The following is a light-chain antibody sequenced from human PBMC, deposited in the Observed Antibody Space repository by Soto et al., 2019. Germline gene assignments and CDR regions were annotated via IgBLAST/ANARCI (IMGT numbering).Light chain of an antibody. J-gene: IGLJ1*01. CDR2: EVS. Sequence: QSVLTKPASVSGSPGQSIIISCTGTSSDVGDYNFVSWYQQHPGKAPKLMIYEVSNRPSGVSNRFSGSKSGNTASLTISGLQAEDEADYYCSSYTSSTTRGIYVFGTGTKLTVL. CDR1: SSDVGDYNF. V-gene: IGLV2-14*01. CDR3: SSYTSSTTRGIYV.